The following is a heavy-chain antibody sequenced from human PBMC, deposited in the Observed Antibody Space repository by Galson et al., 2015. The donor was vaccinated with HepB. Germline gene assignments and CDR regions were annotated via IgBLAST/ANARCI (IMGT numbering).Heavy chain of an antibody. CDR2: INPSGGST. Sequence: SVKVSCKASGYTFTSYYMHWVRQAPGQGLEWMGIINPSGGSTSYAQKFQGRVTMTRDTSTSTVYMELSSLRSEDTAVYYCARKGGVSYSSSSWGPDYWGQGTLVTVSS. D-gene: IGHD6-6*01. J-gene: IGHJ4*02. CDR1: GYTFTSYY. CDR3: ARKGGVSYSSSSWGPDY. V-gene: IGHV1-46*01.